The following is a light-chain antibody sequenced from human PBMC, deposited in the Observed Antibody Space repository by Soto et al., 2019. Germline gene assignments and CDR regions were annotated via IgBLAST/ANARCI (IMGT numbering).Light chain of an antibody. CDR3: SSYTSSSTLGV. CDR1: SSDVGGYNY. J-gene: IGLJ1*01. Sequence: QCVLTQPASVSGSPGQSITISCTGTSSDVGGYNYVSWYQQHPGKAPKLMIYDVSNRPSGVSNRFSGSESGNTASLTISGLQAEDEADYYCSSYTSSSTLGVFGTGTKVTVL. V-gene: IGLV2-14*01. CDR2: DVS.